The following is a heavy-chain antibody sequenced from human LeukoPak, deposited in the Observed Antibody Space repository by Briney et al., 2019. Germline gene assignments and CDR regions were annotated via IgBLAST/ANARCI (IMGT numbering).Heavy chain of an antibody. CDR1: GFTFSSYE. V-gene: IGHV3-48*03. Sequence: GSLRLSCAASGFTFSSYEMNWVRQAPGKGLVWGSYIGSSRSTMYYPDSVKGRFTISRDNAKNSLYLQMNSLRAEDTAVYYCARGRYCGGGRCYFDYWGQGTLVTVSS. D-gene: IGHD2-15*01. CDR3: ARGRYCGGGRCYFDY. J-gene: IGHJ4*02. CDR2: IGSSRSTM.